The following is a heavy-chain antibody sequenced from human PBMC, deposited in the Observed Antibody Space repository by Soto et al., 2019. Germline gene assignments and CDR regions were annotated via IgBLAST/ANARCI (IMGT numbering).Heavy chain of an antibody. CDR3: ARDSPLSRGWGPMEYYFDY. J-gene: IGHJ4*02. Sequence: QVQLVQSGAEVKKPGASVKVSCKASGYTFTSYGISWVRQAPGQGLEWMGWISAYNGNTNYAQKLQGRVTMTTDTSTSAAYMELRSLRSDDTAVYYCARDSPLSRGWGPMEYYFDYWGQGTLVTVSS. D-gene: IGHD3-10*01. V-gene: IGHV1-18*01. CDR2: ISAYNGNT. CDR1: GYTFTSYG.